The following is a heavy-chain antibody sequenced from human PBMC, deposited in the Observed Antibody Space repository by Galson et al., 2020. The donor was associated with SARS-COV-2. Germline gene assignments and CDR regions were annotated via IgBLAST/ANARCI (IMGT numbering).Heavy chain of an antibody. V-gene: IGHV4-39*01. J-gene: IGHJ3*02. CDR1: GGSIRSSSYY. D-gene: IGHD3-3*01. CDR2: IYYSGST. CDR3: ARHTADTIFGVVIILDAFDI. Sequence: SETLSLTCTVSGGSIRSSSYYWGWIRQPPGKGLEWIGSIYYSGSTYYNPSLKSRVTISVDTSKNQFSLKLSSVTAADTAVYYCARHTADTIFGVVIILDAFDIWGQGTMVTVSS.